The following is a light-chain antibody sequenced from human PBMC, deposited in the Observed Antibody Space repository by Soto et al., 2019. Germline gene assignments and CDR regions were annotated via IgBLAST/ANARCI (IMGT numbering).Light chain of an antibody. Sequence: DIQMPQSPSTLSASVGDRVTITCRASQSISNWLAWYQQKPGKAPKLLIYKASSLESGVPSRFSGSGSGTEFTLTISSLQSEDFAVYYCQQYSKWPLTFGGGTKVDIK. J-gene: IGKJ4*01. CDR3: QQYSKWPLT. CDR2: KAS. V-gene: IGKV1-5*03. CDR1: QSISNW.